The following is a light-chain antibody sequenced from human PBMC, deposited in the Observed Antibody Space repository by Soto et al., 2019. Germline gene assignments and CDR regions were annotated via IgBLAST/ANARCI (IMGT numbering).Light chain of an antibody. CDR3: QQYGSQGT. V-gene: IGKV3-20*01. J-gene: IGKJ3*01. CDR1: QSVSSGY. Sequence: EIVLTQSPGTLSLSPGERATLSCRASQSVSSGYLAWYQQKPGQAPRLLIYGASTRAAGLPDRFSGSGSGTDFTPTITRLEPEDFALYYCQQYGSQGTFGPGTKVDIK. CDR2: GAS.